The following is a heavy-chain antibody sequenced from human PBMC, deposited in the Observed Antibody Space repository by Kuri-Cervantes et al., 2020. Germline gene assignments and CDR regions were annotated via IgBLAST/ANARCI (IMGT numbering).Heavy chain of an antibody. Sequence: GGSLRLSCAASGFTFSSYAMHWVRQAPGKGLEWVAVISYDGSNKYYADSVKGRFTISRDNSKNTLYLQMNSLRAEDTAVYYCASVFGESHFDYWGQGTLVTVSS. J-gene: IGHJ4*02. CDR2: ISYDGSNK. CDR1: GFTFSSYA. D-gene: IGHD3-10*02. CDR3: ASVFGESHFDY. V-gene: IGHV3-30-3*01.